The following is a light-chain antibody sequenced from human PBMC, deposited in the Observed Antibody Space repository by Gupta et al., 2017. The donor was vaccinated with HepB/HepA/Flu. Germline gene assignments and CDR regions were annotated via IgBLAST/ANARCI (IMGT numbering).Light chain of an antibody. Sequence: QSVLTQTPSASGTPGQRVTISCSGSSSNIGTYYVYWYQQLPGTAPKLLIYRNNQRPSGVPDRFSGSKSGTSASLAISGLRSEDEADYYCATWEDSLSGRVVFGGGTKLTVL. CDR3: ATWEDSLSGRVV. CDR1: SSNIGTYY. V-gene: IGLV1-47*01. J-gene: IGLJ2*01. CDR2: RNN.